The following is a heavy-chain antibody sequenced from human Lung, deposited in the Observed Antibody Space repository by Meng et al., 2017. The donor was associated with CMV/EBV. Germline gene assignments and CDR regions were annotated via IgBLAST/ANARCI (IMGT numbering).Heavy chain of an antibody. J-gene: IGHJ4*02. CDR3: TTDRPRSGGKTHDY. CDR2: IKSKFDGETT. D-gene: IGHD4-23*01. V-gene: IGHV3-15*01. Sequence: EVQLVASXXGLVKXGGSLRLSXSGSGSGFIFSNLWINWVRQAPGKGLEWVGRIKSKFDGETTDYAAPVKGRFTISRDDSRNTLYLYMNSLKTEDTAVYYCTTDRPRSGGKTHDYWGQGTMVTVSS. CDR1: GSGFIFSNLW.